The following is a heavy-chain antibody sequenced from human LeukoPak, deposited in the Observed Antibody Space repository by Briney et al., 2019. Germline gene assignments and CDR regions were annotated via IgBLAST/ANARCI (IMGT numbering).Heavy chain of an antibody. CDR1: GFTFSDYY. CDR2: ISSSGSTI. D-gene: IGHD2-15*01. V-gene: IGHV3-11*04. Sequence: GGSLRLSCAASGFTFSDYYMSWIRQAPGKGLEWVSYISSSGSTIYYADSVKGRFTISRDNAKNSLYLQMNSLRAEDTAVYYWARVYPRGYCSGGSCSGGAFDIWGQGTMVTVSS. J-gene: IGHJ3*02. CDR3: ARVYPRGYCSGGSCSGGAFDI.